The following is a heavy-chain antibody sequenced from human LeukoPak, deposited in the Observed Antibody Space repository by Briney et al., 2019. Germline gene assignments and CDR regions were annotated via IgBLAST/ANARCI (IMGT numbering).Heavy chain of an antibody. J-gene: IGHJ4*02. CDR1: GGSIRIRY. V-gene: IGHV4-4*07. Sequence: SQTPSHTCTVSGGSIRIRYWNWIRHPSGTRLYWIGRIYTSGSTSYNSSLKSRVTMSVDTSKNQFSLRLSSVTAADTAVYYCARDVGGYNYGYSLDYWGQGTLVSVSS. CDR2: IYTSGST. CDR3: ARDVGGYNYGYSLDY. D-gene: IGHD5-18*01.